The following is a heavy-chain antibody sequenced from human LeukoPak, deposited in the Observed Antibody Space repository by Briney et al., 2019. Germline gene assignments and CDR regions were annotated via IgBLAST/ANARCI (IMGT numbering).Heavy chain of an antibody. CDR2: IYTDGSP. V-gene: IGHV3-66*01. CDR1: GFTVSSNY. Sequence: PGGSLRLSCSASGFTVSSNYMTWVRQAPGKGLEWVSLIYTDGSPYYADSVKGRFTISRDNSKNTLYLQMNSLGAGDTAVYYCARSPHYFYGMDVWGQGTTVTVSS. J-gene: IGHJ6*02. CDR3: ARSPHYFYGMDV.